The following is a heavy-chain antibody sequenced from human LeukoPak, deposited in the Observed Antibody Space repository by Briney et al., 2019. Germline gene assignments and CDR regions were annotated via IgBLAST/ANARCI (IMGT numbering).Heavy chain of an antibody. D-gene: IGHD5-12*01. Sequence: GSLRLSCPSSGFTFSSSWMHWVRQAPGKGLVWVSRVNSDGTGKTYADSVEGRFTISRDNAKNTVYLQMHSLRAEDTAIYYCIRTLIVATSPYMDVWGKGTTVTVSS. CDR1: GFTFSSSW. CDR3: IRTLIVATSPYMDV. CDR2: VNSDGTGK. V-gene: IGHV3-74*01. J-gene: IGHJ6*03.